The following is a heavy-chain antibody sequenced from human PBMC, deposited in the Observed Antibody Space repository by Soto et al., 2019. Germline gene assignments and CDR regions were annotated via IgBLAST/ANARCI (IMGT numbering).Heavy chain of an antibody. CDR1: GGSFSGYY. CDR2: INHSGST. Sequence: SETLSLTCAVYGGSFSGYYWSWIRQPPGKGLEWIGEINHSGSTNYNPSLKSRVTLSVDTSKNQFSLKLSSVTAADTAVYYCARGPGITIFGVVTSSRLNDYWGQGTLVTVSS. V-gene: IGHV4-34*01. D-gene: IGHD3-3*01. J-gene: IGHJ4*02. CDR3: ARGPGITIFGVVTSSRLNDY.